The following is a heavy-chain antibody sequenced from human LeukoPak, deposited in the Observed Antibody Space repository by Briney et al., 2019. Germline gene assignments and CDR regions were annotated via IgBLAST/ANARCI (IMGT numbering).Heavy chain of an antibody. CDR3: ARDPVEWELLLDY. Sequence: GGSLRLSCAASGFTFSSYWMGWVRQAPGKRLEWVANMNIDGSEKYYADSAKGRFTISRDNDRNSVYLQMNSLRVEDTAVYYCARDPVEWELLLDYWGQGTLVTVSS. CDR2: MNIDGSEK. V-gene: IGHV3-7*01. J-gene: IGHJ4*02. D-gene: IGHD1-26*01. CDR1: GFTFSSYW.